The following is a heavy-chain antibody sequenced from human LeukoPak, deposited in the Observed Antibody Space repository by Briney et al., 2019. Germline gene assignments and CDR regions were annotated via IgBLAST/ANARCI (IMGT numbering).Heavy chain of an antibody. CDR2: IIPIFGTA. V-gene: IGHV1-69*01. J-gene: IGHJ3*02. CDR1: GGTFSSYA. Sequence: SVKVSCKASGGTFSSYALSWVRQAPGQGLEWMGGIIPIFGTANYAQKFQGRVTITADESTSTAYMELRSLRSEDTAVYYCAKVRGSDAFDIWGQGTMVTVSS. CDR3: AKVRGSDAFDI.